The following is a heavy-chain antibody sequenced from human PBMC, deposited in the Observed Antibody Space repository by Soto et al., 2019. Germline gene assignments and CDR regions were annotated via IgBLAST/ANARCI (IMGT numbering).Heavy chain of an antibody. D-gene: IGHD3-3*01. CDR1: GFTFSGSA. Sequence: EVQLVESGGGLVQPGGSLKLSCAASGFTFSGSAMHWVRQASGKGLEWVGRIRSKPNNYATAYGASVKGRFTISRDDSKNTAYLQMSSLNTEDTVVYYCSRQASDFWSGKPQYYMDVWGKGTTVTVSS. J-gene: IGHJ6*03. CDR3: SRQASDFWSGKPQYYMDV. CDR2: IRSKPNNYAT. V-gene: IGHV3-73*01.